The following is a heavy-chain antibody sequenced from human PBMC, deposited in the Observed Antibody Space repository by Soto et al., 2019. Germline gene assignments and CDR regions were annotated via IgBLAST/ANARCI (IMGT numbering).Heavy chain of an antibody. J-gene: IGHJ4*02. CDR1: GGSFSGYY. CDR2: INHSGST. D-gene: IGHD6-19*01. Sequence: SETLSLTCAVYGGSFSGYYWSWIRQPPGKGLEWIGEINHSGSTNYNPSLKSRVTISVDTSKNQFSLKLSSVTAADTAVYYCARTRALGWYFDYWGQGTLVTVSS. V-gene: IGHV4-34*01. CDR3: ARTRALGWYFDY.